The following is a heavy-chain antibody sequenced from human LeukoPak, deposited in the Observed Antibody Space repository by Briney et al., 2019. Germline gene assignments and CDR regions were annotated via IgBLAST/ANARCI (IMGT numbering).Heavy chain of an antibody. J-gene: IGHJ4*02. CDR1: GGSISSSNW. Sequence: SETLSLTCDVSGGSISSSNWRSWVRQSPEKGLEWLAEIYHSGSFNRNPSLKSRVTISVDKSKNQFSLKLSSVTAADTAVYYCARRTEYSSSPIDYWGQGTLVTVSS. D-gene: IGHD6-6*01. V-gene: IGHV4-4*02. CDR3: ARRTEYSSSPIDY. CDR2: IYHSGSF.